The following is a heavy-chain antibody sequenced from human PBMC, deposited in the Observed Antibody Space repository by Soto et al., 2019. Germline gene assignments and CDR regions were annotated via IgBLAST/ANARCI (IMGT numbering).Heavy chain of an antibody. V-gene: IGHV3-33*01. CDR1: GFTFSSYG. CDR3: ARGNGLASQPADF. D-gene: IGHD6-13*01. Sequence: GGSLRLSCAASGFTFSSYGMHWVRQAPGKGLEWVAVIWYDGSNNYYADSVKGRFTISRDKSKYTIYLQMNSLRAEDTAVYYCARGNGLASQPADFWGQGALVTVSS. J-gene: IGHJ4*02. CDR2: IWYDGSNN.